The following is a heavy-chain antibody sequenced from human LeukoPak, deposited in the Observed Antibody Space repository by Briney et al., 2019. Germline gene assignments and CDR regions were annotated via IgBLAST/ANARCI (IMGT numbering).Heavy chain of an antibody. CDR2: ISSSSSYI. Sequence: GGSLRLSCAASGFTFSSYSINWVRQAPGKGLEWVSSISSSSSYIYYADSVKGRFTISRDNAKNSLYLQMNSLRAEDTAVYYCAREHTDYYYGMDVWGQGTTVTVSS. CDR3: AREHTDYYYGMDV. V-gene: IGHV3-21*01. J-gene: IGHJ6*02. D-gene: IGHD5-18*01. CDR1: GFTFSSYS.